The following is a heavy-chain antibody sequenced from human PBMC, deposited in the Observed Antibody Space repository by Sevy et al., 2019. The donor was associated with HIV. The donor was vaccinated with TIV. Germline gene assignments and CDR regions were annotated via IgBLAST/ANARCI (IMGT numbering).Heavy chain of an antibody. CDR2: INHSGST. Sequence: SETLSLTCAVYGGSFSGYYWSWIRQPPGKGLEWIGEINHSGSTNYNPSLKSRVTISGDTSKNQFSLKLSSVTAVDTAVYYCARHCSSNSCSHAFDIWGQGTMVTVSS. V-gene: IGHV4-34*01. CDR3: ARHCSSNSCSHAFDI. D-gene: IGHD2-2*01. CDR1: GGSFSGYY. J-gene: IGHJ3*02.